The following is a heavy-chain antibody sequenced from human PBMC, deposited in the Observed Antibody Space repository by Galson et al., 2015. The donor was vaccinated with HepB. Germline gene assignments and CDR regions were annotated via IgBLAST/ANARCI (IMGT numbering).Heavy chain of an antibody. D-gene: IGHD2-21*01. V-gene: IGHV3-48*01. CDR1: GFTFSSYS. Sequence: SLRLSCAASGFTFSSYSMNWVRQAPGKGLEWVSYISSSSSTIYYADSVKGRFTISRDNAKNSLYLQMNSLRAEDTAVYYCASSHGDVLFPTSYWGQGTLVTVSS. CDR3: ASSHGDVLFPTSY. CDR2: ISSSSSTI. J-gene: IGHJ4*02.